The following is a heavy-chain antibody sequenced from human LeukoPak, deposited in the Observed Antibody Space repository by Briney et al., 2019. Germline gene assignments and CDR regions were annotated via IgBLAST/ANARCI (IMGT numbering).Heavy chain of an antibody. J-gene: IGHJ4*02. CDR2: IYTSGST. CDR3: ASQVHKTGSLTFDY. V-gene: IGHV4-61*02. Sequence: SETLSLTCTVSGDSISSGNSYWSWIRQPAGKGLEWIGRIYTSGSTNYNPSLKSRVTISVDTSKNQFSLKLSSVTAADTAVYYCASQVHKTGSLTFDYWGQGTLVTVSS. D-gene: IGHD7-27*01. CDR1: GDSISSGNSY.